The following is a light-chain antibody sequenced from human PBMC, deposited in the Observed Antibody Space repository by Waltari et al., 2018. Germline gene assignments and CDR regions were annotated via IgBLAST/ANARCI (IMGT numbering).Light chain of an antibody. Sequence: QLVLTQPPSPSASLGPSVKPPCTLSSGHSTNVLAWLPHQPEKGPRYLMQGNSDGSHSKGDKIPDRFSGSSSGAEHFLTISSLQSEDEADYYCQTGGHGTWVFGGGTKLTVL. J-gene: IGLJ3*02. CDR2: GNSDGSH. V-gene: IGLV4-69*01. CDR3: QTGGHGTWV. CDR1: SGHSTNV.